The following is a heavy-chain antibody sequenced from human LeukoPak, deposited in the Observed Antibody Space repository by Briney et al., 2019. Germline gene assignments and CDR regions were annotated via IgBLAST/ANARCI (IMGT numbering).Heavy chain of an antibody. J-gene: IGHJ6*02. Sequence: SVKVSFKASGGTFSSYAISWVRQAPGQGLEWMGGIIPIFGTANYAQKFQGRVTITADESTSTAYMELSSLRSEDTAVYYCAREPFLGYCSSTSCRYGMDVWGQGTTVTVSS. V-gene: IGHV1-69*13. CDR2: IIPIFGTA. D-gene: IGHD2-2*01. CDR1: GGTFSSYA. CDR3: AREPFLGYCSSTSCRYGMDV.